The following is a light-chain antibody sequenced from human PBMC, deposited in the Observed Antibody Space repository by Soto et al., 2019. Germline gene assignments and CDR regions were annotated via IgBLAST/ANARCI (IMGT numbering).Light chain of an antibody. V-gene: IGKV2-40*01. CDR2: TLS. Sequence: DIVMTQTPLSLPVTPGEPASISCRSSQSLLDTADGNTYVDWYLQKPGQSPQLLIYTLSYRASVVTDRFSGSGSDTDFTLKISRVEAEDVGVYYCMPRRECPLTFGGGTKVEIK. J-gene: IGKJ4*01. CDR1: QSLLDTADGNTY. CDR3: MPRRECPLT.